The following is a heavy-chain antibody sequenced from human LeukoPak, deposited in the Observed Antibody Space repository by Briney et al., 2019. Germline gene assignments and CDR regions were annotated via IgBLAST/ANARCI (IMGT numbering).Heavy chain of an antibody. CDR2: MNPNSGNT. D-gene: IGHD4-17*01. V-gene: IGHV1-8*01. Sequence: ASVKVSCKASGYTFTSYDINWVRQATGQGLEWMGWMNPNSGNTGYAQKFQGRVTMTRNTSISTAYMELSSLRSEDTAAYYCAKRAYGDCGYYYYMDVWGKGTTVTVSS. J-gene: IGHJ6*03. CDR1: GYTFTSYD. CDR3: AKRAYGDCGYYYYMDV.